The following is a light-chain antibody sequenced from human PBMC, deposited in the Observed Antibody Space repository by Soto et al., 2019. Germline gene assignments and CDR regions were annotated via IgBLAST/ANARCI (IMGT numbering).Light chain of an antibody. V-gene: IGKV1-6*01. CDR2: ETS. CDR3: LQDYNFPRT. J-gene: IGKJ1*01. CDR1: QAISND. Sequence: AIQMTQSPSSLFASVGDRVTISCRASQAISNDLAWYQQKPGKAPILLIYETSTLRSGVPSRFSGSRSGTDFTLTISGLQSEDFATYYCLQDYNFPRTFGQGTKVEIK.